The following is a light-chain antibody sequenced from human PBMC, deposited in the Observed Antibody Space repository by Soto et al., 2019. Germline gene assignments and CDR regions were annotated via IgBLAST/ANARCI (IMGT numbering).Light chain of an antibody. CDR2: GAS. CDR3: LQPNSWPRT. J-gene: IGKJ1*01. Sequence: EIVMTQSPATLSVSPGERATLSCRASQSVSTNLAWYQQKPGQAPRRLIFGASTRATDVPARFSGSGSGTEFTLPISTLQSEDFALYDCLQPNSWPRTFGQGTRLEV. V-gene: IGKV3-15*01. CDR1: QSVSTN.